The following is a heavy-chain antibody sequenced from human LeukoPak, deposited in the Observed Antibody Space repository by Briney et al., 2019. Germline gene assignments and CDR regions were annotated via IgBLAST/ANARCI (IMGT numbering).Heavy chain of an antibody. CDR2: INPSGGGT. V-gene: IGHV1-46*01. Sequence: ASVKVSCKAAGYSFVSYYMHWVRQAPGQGLEWMAIINPSGGGTTYAQKFQGRVTVTMDTSTRTVYMDLSSLRSDDTAVYYCARGDRFPGYSAPVGDYWGQGTLVTVSS. J-gene: IGHJ4*02. D-gene: IGHD3-9*01. CDR1: GYSFVSYY. CDR3: ARGDRFPGYSAPVGDY.